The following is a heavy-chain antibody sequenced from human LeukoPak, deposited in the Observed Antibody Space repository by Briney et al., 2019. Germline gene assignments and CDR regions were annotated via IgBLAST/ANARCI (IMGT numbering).Heavy chain of an antibody. CDR1: GFTLSTYA. D-gene: IGHD6-19*01. Sequence: PGGSLRLSCAASGFTLSTYAMHWVRHAPGRGLEWVAAISYDGSKKNYADSVKGRFTISRDNSKNTLYLQMNSLRAEDTAVYYCARGVRIAVAGYIDYWGQGTLVTVSS. CDR2: ISYDGSKK. J-gene: IGHJ4*02. V-gene: IGHV3-30*04. CDR3: ARGVRIAVAGYIDY.